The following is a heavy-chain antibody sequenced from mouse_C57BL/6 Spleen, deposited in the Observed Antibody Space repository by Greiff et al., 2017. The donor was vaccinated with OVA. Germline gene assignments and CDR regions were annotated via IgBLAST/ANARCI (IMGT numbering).Heavy chain of an antibody. CDR2: IDPSDSET. V-gene: IGHV1-61*01. Sequence: QVQLQQPGAELVKPGASVKMSCKASGYTFTSYWITWVKQRPGQGLEWIGNIDPSDSETHYNQKFKDKATLTVDKSSSTAYMQLSSLTSEDSAVYYCAREGGYYGSRFDYWGQGTTLTVSS. CDR1: GYTFTSYW. J-gene: IGHJ2*01. D-gene: IGHD1-1*01. CDR3: AREGGYYGSRFDY.